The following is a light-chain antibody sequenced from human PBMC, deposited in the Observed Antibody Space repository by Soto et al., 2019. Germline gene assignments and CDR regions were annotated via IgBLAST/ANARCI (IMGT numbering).Light chain of an antibody. V-gene: IGKV1-39*01. J-gene: IGKJ1*01. Sequence: IQMTQSPSSLSASIGDTVTITCRASQSIRTYLIWYQQKSGKAPKVLISGASSLQSGVPSRFNGTGSGTHFTLTISSLQPEDFATYYCQQSYSTLVTFGQGTKVEIK. CDR3: QQSYSTLVT. CDR1: QSIRTY. CDR2: GAS.